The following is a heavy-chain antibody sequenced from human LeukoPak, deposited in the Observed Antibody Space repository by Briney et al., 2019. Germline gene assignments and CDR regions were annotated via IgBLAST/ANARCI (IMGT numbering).Heavy chain of an antibody. V-gene: IGHV3-30-3*01. CDR1: GFTFSSYA. CDR2: ISYDGSNK. D-gene: IGHD1-26*01. Sequence: GGSLRLSCAASGFTFSSYAMHWVRQAPGKGLEWVAVISYDGSNKYYADSVKGRFTISRDNSKNTLYLQMNSLRAEDTAVYYCARGREWGDYWGQGTLVTVSS. CDR3: ARGREWGDY. J-gene: IGHJ4*02.